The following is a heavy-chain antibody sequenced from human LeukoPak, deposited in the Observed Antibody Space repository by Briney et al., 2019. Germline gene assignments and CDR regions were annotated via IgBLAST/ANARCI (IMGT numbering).Heavy chain of an antibody. J-gene: IGHJ6*03. CDR1: GFTFSSYW. CDR3: ARRSYAMVRGVIITPYYYYMDV. CDR2: INSDGSST. Sequence: GGSLRLSCAASGFTFSSYWMHWVRHAPGKGLVWVSRINSDGSSTSYADSVKGRFTISRDNAKNTLYLQMNSLRAEDTAVYYCARRSYAMVRGVIITPYYYYMDVWGKGTTVTISS. V-gene: IGHV3-74*01. D-gene: IGHD3-10*01.